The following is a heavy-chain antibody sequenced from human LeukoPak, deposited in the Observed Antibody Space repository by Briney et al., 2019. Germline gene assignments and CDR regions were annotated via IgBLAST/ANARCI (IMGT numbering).Heavy chain of an antibody. CDR1: GGSISSYY. V-gene: IGHV4-34*01. CDR2: INHSGST. J-gene: IGHJ4*02. Sequence: PSETLSLTCTVSGGSISSYYWSWIRQPPGKGLEWIGEINHSGSTNYNPSLKSRVAISVDTSKNQFSLKLSSVTAADTAVYYCARGHHYWGQGTLVTVSS. CDR3: ARGHHY.